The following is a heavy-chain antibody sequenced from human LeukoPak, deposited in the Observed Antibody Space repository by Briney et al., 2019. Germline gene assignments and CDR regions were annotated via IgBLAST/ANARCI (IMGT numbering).Heavy chain of an antibody. CDR2: INPSGGST. Sequence: ASVKVSCKASGYIFTSYYIHWVRQAPGQGLEWMGIINPSGGSTTYAQKFQGRVTMTSDTSTSTVYMELSSLSSEDTAVFYCARGFTLYRLSLDYWGQGTLVTVSS. CDR1: GYIFTSYY. V-gene: IGHV1-46*01. CDR3: ARGFTLYRLSLDY. D-gene: IGHD3-16*02. J-gene: IGHJ4*02.